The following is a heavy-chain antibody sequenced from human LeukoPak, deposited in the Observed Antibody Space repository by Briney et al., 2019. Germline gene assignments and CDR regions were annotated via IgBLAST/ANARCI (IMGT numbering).Heavy chain of an antibody. J-gene: IGHJ5*02. CDR3: ARLGSTSCYQVCWFDP. Sequence: SETLSLTCRVSGGSISSSSHFWGWIRQPPGKGLEWIGSIYYTGSTYYNPSLKSRVTISVDTSKNQFSLKLSSVTAADTAVYHCARLGSTSCYQVCWFDPWGQGTLVTVSS. CDR1: GGSISSSSHF. V-gene: IGHV4-39*01. D-gene: IGHD2-2*01. CDR2: IYYTGST.